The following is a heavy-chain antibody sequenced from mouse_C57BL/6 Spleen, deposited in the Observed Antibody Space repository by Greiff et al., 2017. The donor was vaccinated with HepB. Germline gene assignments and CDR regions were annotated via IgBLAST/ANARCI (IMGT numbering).Heavy chain of an antibody. CDR1: GYTFPSYW. D-gene: IGHD1-1*01. Sequence: VQLQQPGAELVKPGASVKLSCKASGYTFPSYWMQGVKQRPGQGLEWVGEIDPSDSYTNYNQKFKGKATLTVDTSSSTAYMQLSSLTSEDSAVYYCARPDYYGSSYRYFDYWGQGTTLTVSS. V-gene: IGHV1-50*01. CDR2: IDPSDSYT. CDR3: ARPDYYGSSYRYFDY. J-gene: IGHJ2*01.